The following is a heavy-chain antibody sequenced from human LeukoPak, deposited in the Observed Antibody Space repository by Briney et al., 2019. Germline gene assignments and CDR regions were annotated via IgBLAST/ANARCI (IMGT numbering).Heavy chain of an antibody. CDR2: ISSSSYI. CDR3: ARAQKNYYFDY. J-gene: IGHJ4*02. Sequence: GGSLRLSCAASGFTFSSYSMNWVRQAPGKGLEWVSSISSSSYIYYADSVKGRFTISRDNAKNSLYLQMNSLRAEDTAVYYCARAQKNYYFDYWGQGTLVTVSS. V-gene: IGHV3-21*01. CDR1: GFTFSSYS. D-gene: IGHD2/OR15-2a*01.